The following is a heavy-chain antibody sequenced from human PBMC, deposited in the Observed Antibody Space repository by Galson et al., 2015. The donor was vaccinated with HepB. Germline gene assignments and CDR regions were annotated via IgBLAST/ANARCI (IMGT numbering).Heavy chain of an antibody. D-gene: IGHD5-18*01. CDR3: ARGGIQLWSFFDY. Sequence: SLRLSCAASGFTFSSYAMHWVRQAPGKGLEWVAVISYDGSNKYYADSVKGRFTISRDNSKNTLYLQMNSLRAEDTAVYYCARGGIQLWSFFDYWGQGTLVTVSS. J-gene: IGHJ4*02. V-gene: IGHV3-30*04. CDR1: GFTFSSYA. CDR2: ISYDGSNK.